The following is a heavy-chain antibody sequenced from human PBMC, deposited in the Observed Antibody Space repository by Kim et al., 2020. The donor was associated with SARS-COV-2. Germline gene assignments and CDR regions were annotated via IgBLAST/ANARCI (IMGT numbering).Heavy chain of an antibody. V-gene: IGHV3-15*01. CDR2: ETV. Sequence: ETVEYAPPVNGRFTISRDDTKNTMYLQMNSLKSEDTAVYYCTQGIGYSMDVWGQGTTVTVSS. CDR3: TQGIGYSMDV. J-gene: IGHJ6*02. D-gene: IGHD2-2*02.